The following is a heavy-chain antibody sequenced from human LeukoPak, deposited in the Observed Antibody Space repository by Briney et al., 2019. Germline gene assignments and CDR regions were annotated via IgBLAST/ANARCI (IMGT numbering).Heavy chain of an antibody. CDR3: ARQRGYSYYYGSGSYFYH. Sequence: SETLSLTCTVSGGSISSSSYYWGWIRQPPGKGLEWIGSIYYSGSTYYNPSLKSRVTISVDTSKNQFSLKLSSVTAADTAVYYCARQRGYSYYYGSGSYFYHRGQGTLVTVSS. CDR2: IYYSGST. D-gene: IGHD3-10*01. CDR1: GGSISSSSYY. J-gene: IGHJ4*02. V-gene: IGHV4-39*01.